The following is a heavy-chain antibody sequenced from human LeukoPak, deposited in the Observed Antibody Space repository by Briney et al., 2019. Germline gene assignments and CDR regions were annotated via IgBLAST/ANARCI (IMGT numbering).Heavy chain of an antibody. Sequence: GASVKVSCKASGGTFSSYAISWVRQAPGQGLEWMGGIIPIFGTANYAQKFQGRVTITADESTSTAYMELSSLRSEDTAVYYCARSPTYDGYYGYWGQGTLVTVSS. J-gene: IGHJ4*02. CDR1: GGTFSSYA. CDR3: ARSPTYDGYYGY. V-gene: IGHV1-69*13. D-gene: IGHD5-18*01. CDR2: IIPIFGTA.